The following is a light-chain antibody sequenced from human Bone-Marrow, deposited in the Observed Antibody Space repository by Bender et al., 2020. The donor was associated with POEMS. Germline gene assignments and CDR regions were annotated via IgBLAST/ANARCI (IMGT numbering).Light chain of an antibody. CDR2: VNSDGSH. J-gene: IGLJ3*02. V-gene: IGLV4-69*02. Sequence: QLVLTQSSSVSASLGASVNLTCTLSSGHSTYAVAWHQQQPDKGPRYLMKVNSDGSHSKGDGIPDRFSGSSSGAARYLTISSLQSEDEAEFFCQTWGTGVWVFGGGTKLTVL. CDR3: QTWGTGVWV. CDR1: SGHSTYA.